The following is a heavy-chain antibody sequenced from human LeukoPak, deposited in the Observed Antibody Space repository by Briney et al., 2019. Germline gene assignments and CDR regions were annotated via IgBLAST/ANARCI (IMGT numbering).Heavy chain of an antibody. CDR3: AKAGRNYHNWLDP. J-gene: IGHJ5*02. CDR2: TSYDGTAK. D-gene: IGHD4-11*01. CDR1: GFDFSGYG. V-gene: IGHV3-30*18. Sequence: GGSLRLSCAASGFDFSGYGMHWVRQAPGKGLEWVAVTSYDGTAKFCADSVEGRFTVSRDNSKNTLYLQMSTLRAEDTAVYYCAKAGRNYHNWLDPWGQGTLVTVSS.